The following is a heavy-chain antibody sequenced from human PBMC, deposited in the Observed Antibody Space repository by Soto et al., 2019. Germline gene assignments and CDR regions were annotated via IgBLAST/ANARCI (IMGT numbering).Heavy chain of an antibody. Sequence: ASVKVSCKASGYIFNNYGITWVRQAPGQGLEWMGWISGYNGNTKYAQNFQGRVTMTTDTSTTTAYMEMRSLRSDDTAVYYCARPPSKVGATTDLDYYYGLDVWGQGTTVTVSS. CDR1: GYIFNNYG. D-gene: IGHD1-26*01. V-gene: IGHV1-18*01. CDR3: ARPPSKVGATTDLDYYYGLDV. J-gene: IGHJ6*02. CDR2: ISGYNGNT.